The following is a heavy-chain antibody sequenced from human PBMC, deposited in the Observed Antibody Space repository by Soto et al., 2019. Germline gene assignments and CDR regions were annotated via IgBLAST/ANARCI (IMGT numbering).Heavy chain of an antibody. CDR2: IIPIFGAA. CDR3: ASGRLRLGELSLSSR. CDR1: GGTFSSYA. D-gene: IGHD3-16*02. V-gene: IGHV1-69*13. J-gene: IGHJ4*02. Sequence: SVKVSCKASGGTFSSYAISWVRQAPGQGLEWMGGIIPIFGAANYAQKFQGRVTITADESTSTAYMELSSLRSEDTAVYYCASGRLRLGELSLSSRWGQGTLVTVSS.